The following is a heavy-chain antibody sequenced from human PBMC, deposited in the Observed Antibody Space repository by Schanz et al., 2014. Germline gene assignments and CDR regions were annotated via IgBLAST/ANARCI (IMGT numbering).Heavy chain of an antibody. J-gene: IGHJ6*02. D-gene: IGHD3-3*01. CDR1: GFTFFGSFA. CDR2: INWNGGST. Sequence: EVQLLESGGGLVQPGGSLRLSCVASGFTFFGSFAMSWVRQAPGKGLEWVSGINWNGGSTGYADSVKGRFTISRDNAKNSLYLQMNSLRAEDTAVYYCARFLARYQYYGVDVWGQGTTVIVSS. CDR3: ARFLARYQYYGVDV. V-gene: IGHV3-20*04.